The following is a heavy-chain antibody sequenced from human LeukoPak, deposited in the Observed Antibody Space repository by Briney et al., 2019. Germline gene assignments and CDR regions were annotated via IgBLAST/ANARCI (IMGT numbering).Heavy chain of an antibody. CDR2: ISSSSSYI. J-gene: IGHJ6*02. V-gene: IGHV3-21*01. CDR3: ARSRRQWLVLDGMDV. CDR1: GFTFSSYS. D-gene: IGHD6-19*01. Sequence: GSLRLSCAASGFTFSSYSMNWVRQAPGKGLEWVSSISSSSSYIYYADSVKGRFTISRDNAKNSLYLQMNSLRAEDTAVYYCARSRRQWLVLDGMDVWGQGTTVTVSS.